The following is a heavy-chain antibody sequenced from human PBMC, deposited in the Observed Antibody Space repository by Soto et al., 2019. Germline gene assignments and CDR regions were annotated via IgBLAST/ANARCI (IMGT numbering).Heavy chain of an antibody. Sequence: GGSLRLSCAASGFTFSSYGMHWVRQAPGKGLEWVAVISYDGSNKYYADSVKGRFTISRDNSKNTLYLQMNSLRAEDTAVYYCAKLLWFGELLYEGFDYWGQGTLVTVSS. CDR3: AKLLWFGELLYEGFDY. CDR1: GFTFSSYG. J-gene: IGHJ4*02. CDR2: ISYDGSNK. D-gene: IGHD3-10*01. V-gene: IGHV3-30*18.